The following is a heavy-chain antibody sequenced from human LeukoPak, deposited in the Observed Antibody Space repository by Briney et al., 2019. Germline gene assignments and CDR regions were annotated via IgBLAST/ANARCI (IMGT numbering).Heavy chain of an antibody. CDR2: IHPEGNEK. CDR1: GFTFTNFW. Sequence: GGSLRLSCAVSGFTFTNFWMSWVRQAPGRGLEWVANIHPEGNEKYHVESVKGRFTIPRDNSNNLLFLQMNGLRVEDTAVYYCARGDAFSGDHWGQGTLVTVSS. CDR3: ARGDAFSGDH. V-gene: IGHV3-7*04. J-gene: IGHJ4*02.